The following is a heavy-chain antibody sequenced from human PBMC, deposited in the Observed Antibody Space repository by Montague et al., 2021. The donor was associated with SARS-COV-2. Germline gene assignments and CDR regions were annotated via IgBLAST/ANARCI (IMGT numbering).Heavy chain of an antibody. CDR1: GGSISSGSYY. CDR3: ARESLHLTGYYNDYFDY. D-gene: IGHD3-9*01. CDR2: IYTSGST. V-gene: IGHV4-61*02. Sequence: TLSLTCTVSGGSISSGSYYWNWIRQPAGKGPEWIGRIYTSGSTNYXPSLKSRVTISVDTSKNQFSLKLSSVTAADTAVYYCARESLHLTGYYNDYFDYWGQGTLVTVSS. J-gene: IGHJ4*02.